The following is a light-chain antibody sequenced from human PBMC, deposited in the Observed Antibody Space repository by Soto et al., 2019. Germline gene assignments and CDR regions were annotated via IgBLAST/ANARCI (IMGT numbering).Light chain of an antibody. CDR2: DVS. CDR3: SSYTSSSTLGGV. V-gene: IGLV2-14*03. Sequence: QSVLSQPASVSGSPGQSITISCTGTSSDVGGYNYVSWYQHHPGKAPKLMIYDVSNRPSGVSNRFSGSKSGNTASLTISGLQAEDDADYYCSSYTSSSTLGGVFGTGTKVTV. J-gene: IGLJ1*01. CDR1: SSDVGGYNY.